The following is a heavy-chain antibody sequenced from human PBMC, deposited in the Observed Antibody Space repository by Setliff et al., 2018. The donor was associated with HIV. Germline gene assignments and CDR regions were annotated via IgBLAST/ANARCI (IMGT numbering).Heavy chain of an antibody. CDR3: ARVSGYSSGWYAFAPSKAAFDI. CDR2: INPNSGGT. V-gene: IGHV1-2*02. D-gene: IGHD6-19*01. CDR1: GYTFTGYY. Sequence: ASVKVSCKASGYTFTGYYMHWVRQAPGQGLEWMGWINPNSGGTNYAQKFQGRVTMTRDTSISTAYMALSRLRSDDTAVYYCARVSGYSSGWYAFAPSKAAFDIWGQGTMVTVSS. J-gene: IGHJ3*02.